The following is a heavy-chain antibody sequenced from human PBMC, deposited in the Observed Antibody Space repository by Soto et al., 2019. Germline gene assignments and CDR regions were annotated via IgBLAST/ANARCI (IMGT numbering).Heavy chain of an antibody. CDR1: GFTFGSYS. CDR2: ILSSSGVI. Sequence: EVQLVESGGGLVQPGGSLRLSCAASGFTFGSYSMNWVRQAPGKGLEWVSFILSSSGVIYYADSVKGRFTISRDNAKNSLYLQMNSLRAEDTAVYYCARDLRATLVATAMPYYMDVWGKGTTVTVSS. D-gene: IGHD2-21*02. CDR3: ARDLRATLVATAMPYYMDV. J-gene: IGHJ6*03. V-gene: IGHV3-48*01.